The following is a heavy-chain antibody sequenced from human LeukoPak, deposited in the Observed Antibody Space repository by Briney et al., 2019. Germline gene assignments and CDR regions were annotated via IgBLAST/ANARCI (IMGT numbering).Heavy chain of an antibody. CDR2: ISGNGGTT. J-gene: IGHJ4*02. D-gene: IGHD6-13*01. V-gene: IGHV3-23*01. CDR3: AKPPPDSSSWLFDY. CDR1: GFTFSTYA. Sequence: PGGSLRLSCAASGFTFSTYAMSWVRQAPGKGLEWVSTISGNGGTTYYADSVKGRFTISRDNSENTLYLQMNSLRVEDTAVYYCAKPPPDSSSWLFDYWGQGTLVTVSS.